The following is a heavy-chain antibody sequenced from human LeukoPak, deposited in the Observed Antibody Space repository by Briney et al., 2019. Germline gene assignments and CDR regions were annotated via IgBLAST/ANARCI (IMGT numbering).Heavy chain of an antibody. D-gene: IGHD3-22*01. J-gene: IGHJ4*02. CDR1: GGSFSGYY. V-gene: IGHV4-34*01. CDR3: ARGHTYYYDSSGYYYAY. CDR2: INHSGST. Sequence: SETLSLTCAVYGGSFSGYYWSWIRQPPGKGLEWTGEINHSGSTNYNPSLKSRVTISVETSKNQFSLKLSSVTAADTAVYYCARGHTYYYDSSGYYYAYWGQGTLVTVSS.